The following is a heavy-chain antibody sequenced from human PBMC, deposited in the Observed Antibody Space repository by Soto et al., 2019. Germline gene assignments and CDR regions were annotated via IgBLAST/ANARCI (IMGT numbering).Heavy chain of an antibody. CDR2: IWYDGTNK. CDR3: ARDQQVAVAGSFYYYAMDV. CDR1: GFTFRRYG. D-gene: IGHD6-19*01. Sequence: QVQLVESGGGVVQPGRSLRLSCAASGFTFRRYGMHWARQAPGKGLEWVAVIWYDGTNKYYSDSVKGRFTISRDNSKSTLYLQMNSLRLEDTAVYYCARDQQVAVAGSFYYYAMDVWGQGTTVTVSS. V-gene: IGHV3-33*01. J-gene: IGHJ6*02.